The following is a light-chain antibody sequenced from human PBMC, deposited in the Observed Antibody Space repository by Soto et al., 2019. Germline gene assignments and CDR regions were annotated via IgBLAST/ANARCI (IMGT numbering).Light chain of an antibody. CDR2: DNN. CDR3: ATWDYSLTGEV. Sequence: QSVLTQPPSVSAAPGQKVTISCSGSSSNIGNNYVSWYQQLPGTAPKLLIYDNNKRPSGIPDRFSGSKSGTSGTLDITGLQTGDDADYCCATWDYSLTGEVFGGGTKVTVL. J-gene: IGLJ2*01. CDR1: SSNIGNNY. V-gene: IGLV1-51*01.